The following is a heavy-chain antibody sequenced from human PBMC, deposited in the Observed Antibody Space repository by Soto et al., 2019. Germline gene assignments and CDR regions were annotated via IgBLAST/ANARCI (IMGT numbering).Heavy chain of an antibody. CDR1: GFTFSSYG. CDR2: IWYDGSNK. J-gene: IGHJ6*02. Sequence: AGGSLRLSCAASGFTFSSYGMHWVRQAPGKGLEWVAVIWYDGSNKYYADSVKGRFTISRDNSRNTLYLQMNSLRAEDTAVYYCARESGVYYYYGMDVWGQGTTVTVSS. V-gene: IGHV3-33*01. D-gene: IGHD3-10*01. CDR3: ARESGVYYYYGMDV.